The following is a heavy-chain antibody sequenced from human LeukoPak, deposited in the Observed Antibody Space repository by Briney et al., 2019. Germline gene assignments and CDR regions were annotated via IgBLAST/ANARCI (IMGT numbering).Heavy chain of an antibody. Sequence: SETLSLTCTVSGGSISSYYWSWIRQPPGKGLGWIGYIYYSGSTNYNPSLKSRVTISVDTSKNQFSLKLSSVTAADTAVYYCARGESRYFDWLIQPYYYYYGMDVWGQGTTVTVSS. V-gene: IGHV4-59*01. CDR1: GGSISSYY. D-gene: IGHD3-9*01. CDR2: IYYSGST. J-gene: IGHJ6*02. CDR3: ARGESRYFDWLIQPYYYYYGMDV.